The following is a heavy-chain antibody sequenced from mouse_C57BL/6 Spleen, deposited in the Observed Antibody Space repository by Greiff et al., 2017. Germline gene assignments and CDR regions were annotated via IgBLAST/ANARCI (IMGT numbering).Heavy chain of an antibody. D-gene: IGHD2-3*01. J-gene: IGHJ3*01. CDR1: GYTFTSYW. Sequence: QVQLQQPGPELVRPGTSVKLSCKASGYTFTSYWMHWVKQRPGQGLEWIGVIDPSDSYTNYNQKFKGKATLTVDTSSSTAYMQLSSLTSEDSAVYYAARSPVYNGYHLFAYWGQGTLVTVSA. CDR2: IDPSDSYT. V-gene: IGHV1-59*01. CDR3: ARSPVYNGYHLFAY.